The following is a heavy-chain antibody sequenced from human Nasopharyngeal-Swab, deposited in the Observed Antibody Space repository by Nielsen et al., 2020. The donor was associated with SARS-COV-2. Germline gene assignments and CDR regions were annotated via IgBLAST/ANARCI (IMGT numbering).Heavy chain of an antibody. CDR1: GGSISGYF. Sequence: LRLSCSVSGGSISGYFLSWIRQPAGEGLEWIGRVYTSGSTNYNPSLKSRVTISIDMSKNQFSLELRSVTAAGTAFYYCARSGTTKYGLDVWGQGTTVIVSS. J-gene: IGHJ6*01. D-gene: IGHD1-1*01. V-gene: IGHV4-4*07. CDR3: ARSGTTKYGLDV. CDR2: VYTSGST.